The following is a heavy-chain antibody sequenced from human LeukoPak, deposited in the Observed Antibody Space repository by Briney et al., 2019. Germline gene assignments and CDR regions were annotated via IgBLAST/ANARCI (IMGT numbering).Heavy chain of an antibody. CDR2: INWNGGST. CDR3: ARIADYYDSSGYYYVSYYYYMDV. CDR1: GFTFSSYS. V-gene: IGHV3-20*01. Sequence: GGSLRLSCAASGFTFSSYSMSWVRQAPGKGLEWVSGINWNGGSTGYADSVKGRFTISRDNAKNSLYLQMNSLRAEDTALYHCARIADYYDSSGYYYVSYYYYMDVWGKGTTVTISS. D-gene: IGHD3-22*01. J-gene: IGHJ6*03.